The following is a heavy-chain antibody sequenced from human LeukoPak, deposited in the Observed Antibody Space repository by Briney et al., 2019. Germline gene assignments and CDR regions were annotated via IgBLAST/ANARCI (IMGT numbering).Heavy chain of an antibody. J-gene: IGHJ4*02. CDR3: ARFYGDYLDY. V-gene: IGHV3-53*01. CDR1: GFTVSSNY. CDR2: IYSGGST. Sequence: GGSLRLSCAASGFTVSSNYMSWVRQAPGKGLEWVSVIYSGGSTYYADSVKGRFTISRDNAKNSLYLQMNSLRAEDTAVYYCARFYGDYLDYWGQGTLVTVSS. D-gene: IGHD4-17*01.